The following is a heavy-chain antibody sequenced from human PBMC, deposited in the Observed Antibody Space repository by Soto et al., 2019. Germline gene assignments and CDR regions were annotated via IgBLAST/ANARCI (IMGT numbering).Heavy chain of an antibody. Sequence: QVQLQESGPGLVKPSGTLSLTCAVSGGSISSSHWWTWVRQSPGKGLEYIGEISHSGTSNSNPSLKSRVTLSVDKSKNHFSLTLISVTAADTAVYSCARVVLTITRGAFDAWGQRTLVIVSS. CDR1: GGSISSSHW. CDR2: ISHSGTS. V-gene: IGHV4-4*02. J-gene: IGHJ3*01. CDR3: ARVVLTITRGAFDA. D-gene: IGHD3-9*01.